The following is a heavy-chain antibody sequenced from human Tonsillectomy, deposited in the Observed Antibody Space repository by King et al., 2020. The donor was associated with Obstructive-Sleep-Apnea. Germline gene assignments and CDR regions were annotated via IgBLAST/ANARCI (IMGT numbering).Heavy chain of an antibody. Sequence: QVQLVESGGGVVQPGGSLRLSCVASGFTFRSYSMHWVRQAPGKGLEWVAFVRYDESNKHYADSVKGRFTISRDNLRNTLYLQMNSLRAEDTALYYCAKDRQGYQVSDSWGQGTLVTVSS. D-gene: IGHD2-2*01. CDR1: GFTFRSYS. J-gene: IGHJ4*02. CDR3: AKDRQGYQVSDS. CDR2: VRYDESNK. V-gene: IGHV3-30*02.